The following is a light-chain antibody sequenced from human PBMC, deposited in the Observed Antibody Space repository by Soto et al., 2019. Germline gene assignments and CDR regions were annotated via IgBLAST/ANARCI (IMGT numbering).Light chain of an antibody. CDR1: QSVSSY. V-gene: IGKV3-11*01. Sequence: VLTQSQATLSLSPGQRVTLSCRASQSVSSYLAWYQQKPGQPPRLLIYDASNRATGIPARFSGSGSGTDFTLTISSLEPEDFAVYCCQQYGSSPTFGQGTKVDIK. CDR3: QQYGSSPT. J-gene: IGKJ1*01. CDR2: DAS.